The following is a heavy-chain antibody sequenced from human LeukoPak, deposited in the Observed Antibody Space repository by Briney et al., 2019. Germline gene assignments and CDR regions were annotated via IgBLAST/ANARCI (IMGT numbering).Heavy chain of an antibody. CDR3: TRESGSYHGNDY. V-gene: IGHV1-2*06. CDR1: GYTFTGYY. Sequence: GASVKVSCKASGYTFTGYYMHWVRQAPGQGLEWMGRINRNNGATNYAQKLQGRVTITGDTSISTAYMELSSLRSDDTAVYYCTRESGSYHGNDYWGQGTLVTVSS. CDR2: INRNNGAT. J-gene: IGHJ4*02. D-gene: IGHD1-26*01.